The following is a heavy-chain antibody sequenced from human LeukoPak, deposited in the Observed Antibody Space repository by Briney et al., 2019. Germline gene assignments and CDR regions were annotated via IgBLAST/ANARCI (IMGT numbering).Heavy chain of an antibody. CDR1: GGTFSSYA. D-gene: IGHD6-13*01. CDR2: IIPIFGTA. V-gene: IGHV1-69*05. Sequence: SVKVSCKASGGTFSSYAISWVRQAPGQGLEWMGGIIPIFGTANYAQKFQGRVTITRNTSISTAYMELSSLRSEDTAVYYCARDLDRGLMAAAGYWGQGTLVTVSS. CDR3: ARDLDRGLMAAAGY. J-gene: IGHJ4*02.